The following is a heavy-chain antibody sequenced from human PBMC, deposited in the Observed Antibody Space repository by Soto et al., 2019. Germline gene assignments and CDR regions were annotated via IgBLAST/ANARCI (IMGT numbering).Heavy chain of an antibody. V-gene: IGHV4-59*08. CDR2: IYDSGST. D-gene: IGHD6-13*01. CDR1: GGSIISYY. J-gene: IGHJ6*03. Sequence: SETLSLTCTVSGGSIISYYWSWIRQPPGKGLEWIGYIYDSGSTNYNPSLKSRVTISVDTSKNQFSLKLSSVTAADTAVYHCARRGAAGGIRHYMDVWGKGTTVTVSS. CDR3: ARRGAAGGIRHYMDV.